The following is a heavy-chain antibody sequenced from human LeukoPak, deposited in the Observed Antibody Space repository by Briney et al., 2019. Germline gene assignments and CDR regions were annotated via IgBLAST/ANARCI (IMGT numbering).Heavy chain of an antibody. CDR3: ARDSLIFGVVTTFDY. D-gene: IGHD3-3*01. V-gene: IGHV3-48*01. Sequence: GGSLRLSCAASGFTFSRFDMNWLRQAPGKGLEWLSYISTTGTIYYAESVKGRFSISRDNAKNSLYLQMNSLRPEDTAVYYCARDSLIFGVVTTFDYWGQGTLVTVSS. J-gene: IGHJ4*02. CDR2: ISTTGTI. CDR1: GFTFSRFD.